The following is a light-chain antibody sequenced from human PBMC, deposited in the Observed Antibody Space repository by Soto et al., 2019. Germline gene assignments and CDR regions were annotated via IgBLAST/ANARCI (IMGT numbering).Light chain of an antibody. CDR1: SSDVGRYNT. CDR3: SSYAGSNPYV. CDR2: EVT. J-gene: IGLJ1*01. V-gene: IGLV2-14*01. Sequence: QSALTQPASVSGSPGQTITISCTGTSSDVGRYNTVSWYQHHPGKAPKLIIYEVTHRPAGISDRFSASKSGNTASLTISGLQAEDEADYYCSSYAGSNPYVFGTGTKLTVL.